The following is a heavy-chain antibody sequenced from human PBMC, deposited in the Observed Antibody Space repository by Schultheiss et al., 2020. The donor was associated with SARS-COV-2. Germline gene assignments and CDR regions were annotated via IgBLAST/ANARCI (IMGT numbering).Heavy chain of an antibody. V-gene: IGHV3-48*03. Sequence: GGSLRLSCAASGFTFSSYEMNWVRQAPGKGLEWVSYISSSGSTIYYADSVKGRFTISRDNAKNSLYLQMNSLRAEDTAVYYCAREVVGATEFDYWGQGTLVTVSS. CDR3: AREVVGATEFDY. D-gene: IGHD1-26*01. CDR1: GFTFSSYE. J-gene: IGHJ4*02. CDR2: ISSSGSTI.